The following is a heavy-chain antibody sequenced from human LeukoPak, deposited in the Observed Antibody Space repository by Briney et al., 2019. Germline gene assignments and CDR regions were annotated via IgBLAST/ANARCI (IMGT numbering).Heavy chain of an antibody. V-gene: IGHV5-51*01. CDR3: ATQDSSSSDY. CDR2: IYPGDSDT. CDR1: GYSFTNYW. J-gene: IGHJ4*02. Sequence: GESLKISCKGSGYSFTNYWIGWVRQMPGKSLEWMGIIYPGDSDTRYSPSFQGQVTISADKSISTAYLQWSSLKASDTAIYYCATQDSSSSDYWGQGTLVTVSS. D-gene: IGHD6-6*01.